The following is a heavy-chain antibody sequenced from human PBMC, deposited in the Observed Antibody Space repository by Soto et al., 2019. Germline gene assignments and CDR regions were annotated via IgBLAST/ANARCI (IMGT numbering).Heavy chain of an antibody. CDR1: GYIFTNYD. CDR3: ARGIKDGDYSRWFDP. CDR2: INPNSGNT. Sequence: QVQLVQSGAEVKKPGASVKVSCKASGYIFTNYDINLVRQATGQGLEYLGWINPNSGNTGYVQKFQARVTISRNTYINPTYIALHSLRSEDPAVYYCARGIKDGDYSRWFDPGGQGTLVTVSS. J-gene: IGHJ5*02. V-gene: IGHV1-8*01. D-gene: IGHD4-17*01.